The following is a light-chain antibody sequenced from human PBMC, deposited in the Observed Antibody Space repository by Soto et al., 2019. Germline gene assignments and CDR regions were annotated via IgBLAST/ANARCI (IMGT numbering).Light chain of an antibody. Sequence: EIVLTQSPATLSLSPGDRATLSCRASQGISRFLAWYQQKPGQVPRLLIYDASSRAVGVPSRFSGRGSGTDFTLTISCLEPEDCAMYYCNQRAHWPLSFGGGTNIDIK. CDR3: NQRAHWPLS. CDR1: QGISRF. J-gene: IGKJ4*01. V-gene: IGKV3-11*01. CDR2: DAS.